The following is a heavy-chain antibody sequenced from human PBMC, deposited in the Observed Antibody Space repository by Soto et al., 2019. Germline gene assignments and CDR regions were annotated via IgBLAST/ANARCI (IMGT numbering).Heavy chain of an antibody. CDR1: GDSISSRSYY. CDR2: IYYRRST. V-gene: IGHV4-39*01. CDR3: VRPRTSVVTKAYFDV. D-gene: IGHD2-21*02. Sequence: PSETLSLTCTVTGDSISSRSYYWCWIRQPPGKGLEWIGSIYYRRSTYNNPSLRSRVSMSIDTSKDQFSLKLKSVTAADTALYFCVRPRTSVVTKAYFDVWGPGSLVTVSS. J-gene: IGHJ4*02.